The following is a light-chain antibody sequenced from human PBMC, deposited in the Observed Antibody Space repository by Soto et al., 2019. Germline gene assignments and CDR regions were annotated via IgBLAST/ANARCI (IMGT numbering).Light chain of an antibody. CDR1: QSVRSNY. CDR2: GAS. V-gene: IGKV3-20*01. Sequence: EIVLTQSPGTLSLSPGERATLSCRASQSVRSNYLAWYQQKPGQAPSLLIYGASTRATGIPDRFSGSGSGTDFPLTITTLEPEDFAVYYCHQYGISPGTFGQGTKLEIK. J-gene: IGKJ2*01. CDR3: HQYGISPGT.